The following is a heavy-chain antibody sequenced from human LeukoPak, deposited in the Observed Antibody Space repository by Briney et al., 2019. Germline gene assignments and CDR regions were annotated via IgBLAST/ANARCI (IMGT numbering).Heavy chain of an antibody. J-gene: IGHJ6*02. CDR1: GFTFSSYG. CDR2: ISYDGSNK. Sequence: PGRSLRLSCAASGFTFSSYGMHWVRQAPGKGLEWVAVISYDGSNKYYADSVKGRFTISRDNSKNTLYLQMNSLRAEDTAVYYCAKIHTAMVYSYYGMDVWGQGTTVTVSS. V-gene: IGHV3-30*18. D-gene: IGHD5-18*01. CDR3: AKIHTAMVYSYYGMDV.